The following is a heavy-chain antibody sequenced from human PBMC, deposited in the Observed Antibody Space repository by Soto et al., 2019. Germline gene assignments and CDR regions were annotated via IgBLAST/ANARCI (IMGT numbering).Heavy chain of an antibody. CDR1: GFTFSTYS. J-gene: IGHJ6*02. Sequence: VGPLRLSCVGSGFTFSTYSINWVRQAPGKGLEWVSSISSRSDIYYADSVKGRFTISRDNAKNSVSLQMNSLRAEDTAVYYCAREYTAWPLAYGLDVWGQGTTVTVSS. CDR3: AREYTAWPLAYGLDV. CDR2: ISSRSDI. V-gene: IGHV3-21*01. D-gene: IGHD2-2*02.